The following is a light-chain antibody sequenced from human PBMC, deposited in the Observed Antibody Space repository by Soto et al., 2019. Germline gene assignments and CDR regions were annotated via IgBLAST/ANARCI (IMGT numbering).Light chain of an antibody. CDR1: QGISSN. Sequence: QLTQSPSSLSASVGDRVTITCRASQGISSNLAWYQQQPGRAPKLLIFGASTLQSGVPSRFSGSGSGTDFTLTISSLQPEDFATYFCQKLNAYPPWTVGQGTKVEIK. J-gene: IGKJ1*01. V-gene: IGKV1-9*01. CDR3: QKLNAYPPWT. CDR2: GAS.